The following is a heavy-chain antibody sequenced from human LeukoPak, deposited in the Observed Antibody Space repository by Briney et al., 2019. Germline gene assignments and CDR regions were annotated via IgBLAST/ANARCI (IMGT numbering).Heavy chain of an antibody. CDR2: IIPILGIA. CDR3: AGGSYDSGCDY. V-gene: IGHV1-69*04. CDR1: GGTFSSYA. J-gene: IGHJ4*02. D-gene: IGHD1-26*01. Sequence: ASVKVSCKASGGTFSSYAISWVRQAPGQGLEWMGRIIPILGIANYAQKFQGRVTITADESTSTAYMELSSLRSEDTAVYYCAGGSYDSGCDYWGQGTLVTVSS.